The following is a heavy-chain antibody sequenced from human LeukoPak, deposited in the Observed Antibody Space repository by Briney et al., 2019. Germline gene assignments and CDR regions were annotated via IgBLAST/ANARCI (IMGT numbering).Heavy chain of an antibody. CDR1: GDSLSSGGYS. V-gene: IGHV4-30-4*07. D-gene: IGHD3-22*01. CDR3: ARNYYDSSGYSTFDDAFDI. Sequence: SETLSLTCEVSGDSLSSGGYSWSWIRQPPGKGLEWIGYIRYSGSTYYNPSLKSRVTISVDKSKNQFSLKLSSVTAADTAVYYCARNYYDSSGYSTFDDAFDIWGQGTMVTVSS. CDR2: IRYSGST. J-gene: IGHJ3*02.